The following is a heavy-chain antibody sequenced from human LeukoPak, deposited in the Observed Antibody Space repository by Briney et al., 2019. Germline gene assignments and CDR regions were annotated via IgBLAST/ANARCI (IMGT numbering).Heavy chain of an antibody. V-gene: IGHV1-2*02. CDR3: ARDATYDYGDKRTFDY. Sequence: ASVKVSCKASGYTFTGYYMHWVRQAPGQGLEWMGWINPNSGGTNYAQKFQGRVTMTRDTSISTAYMELSRLRSDDTAVYYCARDATYDYGDKRTFDYWGQGTLVTVSS. CDR2: INPNSGGT. J-gene: IGHJ4*02. D-gene: IGHD4-17*01. CDR1: GYTFTGYY.